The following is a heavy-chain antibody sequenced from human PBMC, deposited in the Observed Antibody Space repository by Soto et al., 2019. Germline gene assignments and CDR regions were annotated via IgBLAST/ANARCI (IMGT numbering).Heavy chain of an antibody. CDR1: GFTFNTYG. D-gene: IGHD2-8*02. J-gene: IGHJ6*04. Sequence: PGGSLRLSCTVSGFTFNTYGMHWVRQAPGKGLEWVAIIWYDGSNKYYADSVKGRFTISRDNSKSTLYLQLNSLRAEDTAIYYCARADCTGLYCYSGPINYGRDVGAKGTTATAS. V-gene: IGHV3-33*01. CDR3: ARADCTGLYCYSGPINYGRDV. CDR2: IWYDGSNK.